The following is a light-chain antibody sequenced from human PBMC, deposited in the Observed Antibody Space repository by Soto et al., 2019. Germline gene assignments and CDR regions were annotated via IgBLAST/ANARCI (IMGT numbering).Light chain of an antibody. CDR1: SSNIGTHYD. V-gene: IGLV1-40*01. CDR2: GHT. Sequence: QSVLTQPPSVSGAPGQRVTISCTGSSSNIGTHYDVHWYQQLPGAAPKLLIYGHTNRPSGVPDRFSGSKSGTSASLAITGLQAEDEDDYYCSSYTSSRNYVFGTGTKVTVL. J-gene: IGLJ1*01. CDR3: SSYTSSRNYV.